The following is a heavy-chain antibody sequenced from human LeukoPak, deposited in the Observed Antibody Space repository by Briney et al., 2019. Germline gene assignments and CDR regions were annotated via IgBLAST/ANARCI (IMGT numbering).Heavy chain of an antibody. CDR2: INPKSGGT. D-gene: IGHD1-14*01. V-gene: IGHV1-2*06. CDR3: ARSRTKTNYHYMDV. Sequence: VASVKVSCKASGYTFTDYYIHWVRQAPGQGLEWMGRINPKSGGTNYAQKFQGRVTMTRDTSIATAYMELNNLRSDDTAAFYCARSRTKTNYHYMDVWAKGTTVTVS. CDR1: GYTFTDYY. J-gene: IGHJ6*03.